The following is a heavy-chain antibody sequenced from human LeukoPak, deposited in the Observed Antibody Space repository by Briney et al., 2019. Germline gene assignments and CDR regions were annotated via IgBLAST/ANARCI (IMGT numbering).Heavy chain of an antibody. CDR1: GGSVSGYY. V-gene: IGHV4-4*07. CDR2: IYSSGST. CDR3: ARGKMAGVPLFDY. J-gene: IGHJ4*02. D-gene: IGHD5-24*01. Sequence: SSETLSLTCTVSGGSVSGYYWSWIRQSAGKGLEWIGRIYSSGSTNYNPSLKSRVSMSVDTSKNQFSLKLNSVTAADTAVYFCARGKMAGVPLFDYWGQGTLVTVSS.